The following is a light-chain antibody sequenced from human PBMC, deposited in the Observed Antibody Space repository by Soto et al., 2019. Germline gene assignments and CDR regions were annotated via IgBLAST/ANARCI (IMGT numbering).Light chain of an antibody. Sequence: ERVRTQSPATLCVSPGERATLSCRASQSISSNLAWYQQKPGQAPRLLIYGPSTRATGVPARFSGSGSGTEFTLTISSLQSEDFAMYYCQQYTHWPVWSFGQGTKVEIK. J-gene: IGKJ1*01. CDR3: QQYTHWPVWS. V-gene: IGKV3-15*01. CDR1: QSISSN. CDR2: GPS.